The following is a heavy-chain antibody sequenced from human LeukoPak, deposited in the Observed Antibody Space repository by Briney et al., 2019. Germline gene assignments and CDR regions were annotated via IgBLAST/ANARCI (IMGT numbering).Heavy chain of an antibody. J-gene: IGHJ4*02. CDR1: GGSIRSYY. V-gene: IGHV4-4*07. CDR2: IYSDGST. D-gene: IGHD3-22*01. CDR3: ARVYYDSSGYHDFFDH. Sequence: SETLSLTCTVSGGSIRSYYWSWIRQPAGKGLEWIWRIYSDGSTNFNPSLKSRVTMSVDTSKNQFSLRLSSVTAADTAMYYCARVYYDSSGYHDFFDHWGQGTLVTVSS.